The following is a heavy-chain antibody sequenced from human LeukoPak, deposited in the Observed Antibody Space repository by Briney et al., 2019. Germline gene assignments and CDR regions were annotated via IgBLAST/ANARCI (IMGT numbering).Heavy chain of an antibody. Sequence: PGGSLRLSCAASGFTFSMYAMHWVRQAPGKGLEYVSAISSDGGSTYYANSVKGRFTISRDNSKNTLYLQMNSLRAEDTAVYYCARSYGMDVWGQGTTVTVSS. J-gene: IGHJ6*02. V-gene: IGHV3-64*01. CDR1: GFTFSMYA. CDR3: ARSYGMDV. CDR2: ISSDGGST.